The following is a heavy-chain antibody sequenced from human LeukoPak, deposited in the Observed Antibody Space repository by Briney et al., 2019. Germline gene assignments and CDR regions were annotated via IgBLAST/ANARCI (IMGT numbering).Heavy chain of an antibody. CDR3: ARIEIYGYYFDY. Sequence: QTLSLTCTVSGGSISSGGYYWSWIRQHPGTGLEWIGYIYYSGSTYYNPSLKSRVTISVDTSKNQFSLKLSSVTAADTAVYYCARIEIYGYYFDYWGQGTLVTVSS. V-gene: IGHV4-31*03. CDR1: GGSISSGGYY. CDR2: IYYSGST. J-gene: IGHJ4*02. D-gene: IGHD3-10*01.